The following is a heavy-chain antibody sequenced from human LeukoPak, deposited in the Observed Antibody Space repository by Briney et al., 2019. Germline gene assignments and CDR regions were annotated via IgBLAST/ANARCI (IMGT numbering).Heavy chain of an antibody. CDR3: ASALGYCSGGSCYGRWFDP. V-gene: IGHV4-39*07. Sequence: SETLSLTCTVSGGSISSSSYYWGWIRQPPGKGLEWIGSIYYSGSTYYNPSLKSRVTISVDTPKNQFSLKLSSVTAADTAVYYCASALGYCSGGSCYGRWFDPWGQGTLVTVSS. J-gene: IGHJ5*02. CDR2: IYYSGST. D-gene: IGHD2-15*01. CDR1: GGSISSSSYY.